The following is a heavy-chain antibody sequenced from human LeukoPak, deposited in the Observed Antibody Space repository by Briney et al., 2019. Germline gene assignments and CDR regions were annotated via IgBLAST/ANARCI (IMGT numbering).Heavy chain of an antibody. Sequence: GGSLRLSCAASGFTVSSNYMNWVRQAPGKGLEWVANIKQDGSETYCVDSVKGRFTISRDNAKNSLYLQMNSLRDEDTAVYYCARGGSGYSYGKIDSWGQGILVTVSS. V-gene: IGHV3-7*01. CDR1: GFTVSSNY. J-gene: IGHJ4*02. CDR3: ARGGSGYSYGKIDS. D-gene: IGHD5-18*01. CDR2: IKQDGSET.